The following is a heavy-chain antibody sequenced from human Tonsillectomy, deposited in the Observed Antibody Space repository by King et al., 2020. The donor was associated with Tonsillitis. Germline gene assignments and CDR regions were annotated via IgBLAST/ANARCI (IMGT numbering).Heavy chain of an antibody. V-gene: IGHV3-23*04. CDR2: ISVSGTST. J-gene: IGHJ6*02. Sequence: VQLVESGGGLVQPGGSLRLSCAASGFTFSRDAMSWVRQAPGKGLEWVSVISVSGTSTDYADSVKDRITISRDNSKNTLYLQMNSLRAEDTAVYYCAKDQVSWYFWSGDYYYGMDVWGQGTTVTVSS. CDR3: AKDQVSWYFWSGDYYYGMDV. D-gene: IGHD3-3*01. CDR1: GFTFSRDA.